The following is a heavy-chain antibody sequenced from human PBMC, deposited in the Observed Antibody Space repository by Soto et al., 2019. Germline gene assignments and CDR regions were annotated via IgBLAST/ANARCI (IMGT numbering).Heavy chain of an antibody. CDR1: GFPFSSYG. CDR2: ISESGGST. J-gene: IGHJ5*02. V-gene: IGHV3-23*01. D-gene: IGHD2-15*01. CDR3: ARRVTCSGGSCYPPGFDP. Sequence: EKQLLESGGALVQPGGSLRLSCAASGFPFSSYGMTWVRQAAGKGLECVSGISESGGSTYYADSVRGRFTISRDNSKNTLYLQMNSLGADDTAVYYCARRVTCSGGSCYPPGFDPWGQGTLVTVSS.